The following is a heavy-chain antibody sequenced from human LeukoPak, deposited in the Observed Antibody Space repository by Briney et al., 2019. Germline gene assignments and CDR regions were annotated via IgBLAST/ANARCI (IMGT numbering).Heavy chain of an antibody. CDR3: AAVVVSGTPYFDY. D-gene: IGHD2-21*02. J-gene: IGHJ4*02. CDR1: GGSLSNYY. CDR2: IYYSGST. Sequence: PSETLSLTCTVSGGSLSNYYWGWIRQPPGKGLEWIGYIYYSGSTNYNPSLKSRVSISVDTSKNQFSLTLTSVTAADTAVYYCAAVVVSGTPYFDYWGQGTLVTVSS. V-gene: IGHV4-59*03.